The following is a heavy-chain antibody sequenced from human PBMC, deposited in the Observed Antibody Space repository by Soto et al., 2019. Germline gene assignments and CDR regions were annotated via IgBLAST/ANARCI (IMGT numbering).Heavy chain of an antibody. CDR3: VRDLYGADDH. CDR2: INRDGSTT. J-gene: IGHJ4*02. CDR1: GFTFSSYW. Sequence: PGGSLRLSCAASGFTFSSYWMHWVRQAPGKGLLWVSRINRDGSTTTYADSVKGRFTISRDNAMNTLYLQMNSLRAEDTAVYYCVRDLYGADDHWGQGALVTVSS. D-gene: IGHD4-17*01. V-gene: IGHV3-74*01.